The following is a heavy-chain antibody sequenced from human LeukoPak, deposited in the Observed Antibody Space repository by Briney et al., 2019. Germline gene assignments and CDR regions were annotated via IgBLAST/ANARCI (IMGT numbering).Heavy chain of an antibody. J-gene: IGHJ6*03. CDR3: ARDWGCSSTSCSVEGIYYYYMDV. D-gene: IGHD2-2*01. CDR2: INPSDDFR. Sequence: ASVKVSCKASGYTFGTHWMHWVRQAPGQGLEWMGIINPSDDFRSYAQKFQGRVTVTRDMSTRTVYMELSDLEPEDTAVYYCARDWGCSSTSCSVEGIYYYYMDVWGKGTTVTVSS. V-gene: IGHV1-46*01. CDR1: GYTFGTHW.